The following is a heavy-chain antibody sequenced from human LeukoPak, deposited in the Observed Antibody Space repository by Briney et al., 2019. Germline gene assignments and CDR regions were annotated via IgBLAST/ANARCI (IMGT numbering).Heavy chain of an antibody. Sequence: GGSLRLSCAASGFTFSDYYMSWIRQAPGKGLEWVSYIGGSGTTIFYAHSVKGRFTISRDNAKNSLYLQMNSLRAEDTAVYYCARFAGSRSYYIDYWGQGTLITVSS. CDR2: IGGSGTTI. J-gene: IGHJ4*02. D-gene: IGHD3-10*01. V-gene: IGHV3-11*01. CDR3: ARFAGSRSYYIDY. CDR1: GFTFSDYY.